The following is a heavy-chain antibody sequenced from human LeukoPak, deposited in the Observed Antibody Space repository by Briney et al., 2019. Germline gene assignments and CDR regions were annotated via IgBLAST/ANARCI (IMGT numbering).Heavy chain of an antibody. J-gene: IGHJ6*03. Sequence: GASVKVSCKASGGTFSSYEISWVRQAPGQGLEWMGGIIPMFGTAKYAQKLQGRVTMTTDTSTSTAYMELRSLRSDDTAVYYCARDSVGATILGSYYYYYMDVWGKGTTVTISS. D-gene: IGHD1-26*01. CDR3: ARDSVGATILGSYYYYYMDV. V-gene: IGHV1-69*05. CDR2: IIPMFGTA. CDR1: GGTFSSYE.